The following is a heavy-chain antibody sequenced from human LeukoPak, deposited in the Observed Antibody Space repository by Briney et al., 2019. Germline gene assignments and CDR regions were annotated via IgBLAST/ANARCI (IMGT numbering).Heavy chain of an antibody. Sequence: GASVKVSCKASGYTFTSYDINWVRQATGQGLEWMGWMNPNSGNTGYAQKFQGRVTMTRNTSISTAYMELSRLRSDDTAVYYCARDMVRGVIITRPYYYGMDVWGQGTTVTVSS. CDR3: ARDMVRGVIITRPYYYGMDV. CDR2: MNPNSGNT. D-gene: IGHD3-10*01. CDR1: GYTFTSYD. J-gene: IGHJ6*02. V-gene: IGHV1-8*01.